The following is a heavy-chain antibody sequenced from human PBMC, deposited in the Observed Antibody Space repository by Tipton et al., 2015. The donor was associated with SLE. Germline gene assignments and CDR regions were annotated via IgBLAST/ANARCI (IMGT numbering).Heavy chain of an antibody. V-gene: IGHV4-39*07. J-gene: IGHJ6*03. CDR1: GDSLSSNNYY. CDR3: ARSGSYPYYYYYMDV. D-gene: IGHD1-26*01. Sequence: TLSLTCSVSGDSLSSNNYYWGWIRQSPAQGLEWIGTIHYAGGTYYNPSLRSRLTISVDTSENHFSLNLNSVTAADTAVYYCARSGSYPYYYYYMDVWGKGTTVTVSS. CDR2: IHYAGGT.